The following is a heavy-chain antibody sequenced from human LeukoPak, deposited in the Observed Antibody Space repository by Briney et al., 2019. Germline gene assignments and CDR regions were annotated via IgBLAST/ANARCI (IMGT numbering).Heavy chain of an antibody. V-gene: IGHV3-23*01. CDR2: ISTSGGTT. J-gene: IGHJ5*01. CDR1: GFTFNNYA. CDR3: AKEPREYCSSTSCPNWFDS. Sequence: GGSLRLSCAASGFTFNNYAMSWVRQAPGKGLEWVSAISTSGGTTYDADSVKGGFTMSRDNSENTLFLEMNSLRAEDTAVYYCAKEPREYCSSTSCPNWFDSWGQGTLVTVSS. D-gene: IGHD2-2*01.